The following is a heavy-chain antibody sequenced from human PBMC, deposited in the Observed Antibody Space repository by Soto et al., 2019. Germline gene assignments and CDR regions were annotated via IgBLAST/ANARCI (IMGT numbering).Heavy chain of an antibody. CDR1: GGSVSSGSYY. J-gene: IGHJ4*02. CDR3: ARDGYGVVPFDY. D-gene: IGHD4-17*01. Sequence: LSLTCTVSGGSVSSGSYYWSWIRQPPGKGLEWIGYIYYSGSTNYNPSLKSRVTISVDTSKNQFSLKLGSVTAADTAVYYCARDGYGVVPFDYWGQGTLVTVSS. CDR2: IYYSGST. V-gene: IGHV4-61*01.